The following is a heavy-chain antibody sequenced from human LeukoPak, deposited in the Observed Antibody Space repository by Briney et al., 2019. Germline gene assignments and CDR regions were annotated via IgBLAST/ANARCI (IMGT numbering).Heavy chain of an antibody. CDR3: ARLRGAMTPVTSDFDY. V-gene: IGHV4-59*08. CDR1: GGSINNYY. D-gene: IGHD4-17*01. J-gene: IGHJ4*02. CDR2: VFYSGST. Sequence: SETLSLTCTVSGGSINNYYWSWIRQPPGKGLEWIGYVFYSGSTSYNPSLKSRVTISVDTSKNQFSLNLSSVTAADTAVYYCARLRGAMTPVTSDFDYWGQGTLVTVSS.